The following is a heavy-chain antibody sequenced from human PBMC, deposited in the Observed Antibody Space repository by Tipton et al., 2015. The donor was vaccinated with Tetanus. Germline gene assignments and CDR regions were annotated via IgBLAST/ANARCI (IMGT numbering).Heavy chain of an antibody. CDR2: LSDDGRHG. CDR1: GFTFSSYT. D-gene: IGHD6-13*01. CDR3: ARVSTNSGTSWRFDY. J-gene: IGHJ4*02. V-gene: IGHV3-30*04. Sequence: RSLRLSCAASGFTFSSYTMSWVRQAPGRGLEWLAMLSDDGRHGSSAESVKGRFTISRDNSMNTLYLQMENPRAEDTAVYYCARVSTNSGTSWRFDYWGQGTLVTVSS.